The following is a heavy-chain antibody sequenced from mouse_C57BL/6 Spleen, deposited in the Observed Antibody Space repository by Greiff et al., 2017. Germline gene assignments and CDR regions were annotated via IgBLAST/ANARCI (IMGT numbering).Heavy chain of an antibody. J-gene: IGHJ2*01. CDR3: ASRDYFDY. D-gene: IGHD3-3*01. Sequence: QVQLQQSGPELVKPGASVKISCKASGYAFSSSWMNWVKQRPGKGLEWIGRIYPGDGDTNYNGKFKGKATLTADKSSSTAYMQLSSLTSEDSAVYCCASRDYFDYWGQGTTLTVSS. CDR2: IYPGDGDT. CDR1: GYAFSSSW. V-gene: IGHV1-82*01.